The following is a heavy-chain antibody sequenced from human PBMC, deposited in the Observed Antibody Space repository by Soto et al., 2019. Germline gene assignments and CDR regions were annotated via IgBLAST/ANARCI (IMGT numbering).Heavy chain of an antibody. CDR1: GYTFTTYG. V-gene: IGHV1-18*01. D-gene: IGHD3-16*01. Sequence: QVQLVQSGGEVKKPGASVKVSCKTSGYTFTTYGISWVRQAPGQGLEWVGWISAYSGKTHYAQKFQGKVDMATDTSTNTAYLDLRSLRSDDTAVYYCARDPYLGDHQYWGQGTLVSVSS. J-gene: IGHJ4*02. CDR2: ISAYSGKT. CDR3: ARDPYLGDHQY.